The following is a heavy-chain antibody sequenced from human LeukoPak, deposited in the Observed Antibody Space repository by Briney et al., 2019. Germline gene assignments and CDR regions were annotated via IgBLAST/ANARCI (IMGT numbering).Heavy chain of an antibody. J-gene: IGHJ5*02. CDR3: AKDGGGHPFASLNWFDP. Sequence: GGSLRLSCAASGFTFSSYAMSWVRQAPGKGLEWVPAISGSGGSTYYADSVKGRFTISRDNSKNTLYLQMNSLRAEDTAVYYCAKDGGGHPFASLNWFDPWGQGTLVTVSS. D-gene: IGHD3-16*01. CDR2: ISGSGGST. V-gene: IGHV3-23*01. CDR1: GFTFSSYA.